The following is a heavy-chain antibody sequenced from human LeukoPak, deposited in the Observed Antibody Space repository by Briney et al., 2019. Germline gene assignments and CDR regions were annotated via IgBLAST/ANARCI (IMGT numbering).Heavy chain of an antibody. Sequence: SETLSLTCTVSGDSISSYYWSWIRQPPGKGLEWIGYIYHSGGTDYNPSLKSRVTLSVDTSKNQFSLKLRSVTAADTAVYYCARHVTISGPYDASDIWGQGTMVTVSP. D-gene: IGHD5-24*01. CDR3: ARHVTISGPYDASDI. J-gene: IGHJ3*02. CDR2: IYHSGGT. CDR1: GDSISSYY. V-gene: IGHV4-59*08.